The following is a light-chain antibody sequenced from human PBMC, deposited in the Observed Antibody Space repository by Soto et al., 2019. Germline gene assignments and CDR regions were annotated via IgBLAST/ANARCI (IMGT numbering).Light chain of an antibody. V-gene: IGLV2-14*01. Sequence: QYVLTLPASVSGSPGPPITISCTGTISDIGGHHFVSWYQQQSGKAPKLVIYEVTDRPSGVSDRFSGSKSGNTASLTISGLQPEDEADYYCSSYTSSSIYVFGTGTKVTVL. CDR3: SSYTSSSIYV. J-gene: IGLJ1*01. CDR2: EVT. CDR1: ISDIGGHHF.